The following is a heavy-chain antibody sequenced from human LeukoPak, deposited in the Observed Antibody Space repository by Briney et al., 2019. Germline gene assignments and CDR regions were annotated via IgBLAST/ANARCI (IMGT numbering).Heavy chain of an antibody. J-gene: IGHJ3*02. CDR3: ARDTRLYYDSSGYPHEGAFDI. CDR1: VYTFTSYG. D-gene: IGHD3-22*01. Sequence: ASVKVSCKASVYTFTSYGISWVRQAPGQGLEWMGWISAYNSNTNYAQKLQGRVTMTTDTSTSTAYMELRSLRSDDTAVYYCARDTRLYYDSSGYPHEGAFDIWGQGTMVTVSS. V-gene: IGHV1-18*01. CDR2: ISAYNSNT.